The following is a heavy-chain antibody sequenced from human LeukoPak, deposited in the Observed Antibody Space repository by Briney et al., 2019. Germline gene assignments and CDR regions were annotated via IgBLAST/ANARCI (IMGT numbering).Heavy chain of an antibody. CDR1: GGTFSSYT. V-gene: IGHV1-69*04. CDR2: IIPILGIA. D-gene: IGHD2-2*01. Sequence: SVTVSCKASGGTFSSYTISWVRQAPGQGLEWMGRIIPILGIANYAQKFQGRVTITADKSTSTAYMELSRLRSDDTAVYYCARDGGQDIVVVPALYGMDVWGQGTTVTVSS. CDR3: ARDGGQDIVVVPALYGMDV. J-gene: IGHJ6*02.